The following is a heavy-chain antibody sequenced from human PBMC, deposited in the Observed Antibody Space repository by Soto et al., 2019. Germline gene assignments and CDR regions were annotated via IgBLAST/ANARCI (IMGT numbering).Heavy chain of an antibody. V-gene: IGHV3-23*01. CDR3: AKDLEKWLVQLGGLDT. J-gene: IGHJ5*02. CDR2: ISNCGGST. CDR1: GFTLSSYF. Sequence: EVQLLESGGGMVQPGGSLRLSCVASGFTLSSYFMTWVRQAPGKGLEWVSAISNCGGSTYYADSVKGRFTISRDNSHNTLYLQMNNLRAEDTARYYCAKDLEKWLVQLGGLDTWGQGAQVTVSS. D-gene: IGHD1-1*01.